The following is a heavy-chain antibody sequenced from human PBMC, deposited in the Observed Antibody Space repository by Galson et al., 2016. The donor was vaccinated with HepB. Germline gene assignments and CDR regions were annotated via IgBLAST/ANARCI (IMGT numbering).Heavy chain of an antibody. CDR1: GFTFSSYS. Sequence: SLRLSCAASGFTFSSYSMNWVRQAPGKGLEWVSSIISSSTYIHSADSVQGRFTISRDNAKNSLYLQMKSLRAEDTAVYYCARELLGYCTSTTCSLTGGMDVWGQGTTVTVSS. J-gene: IGHJ6*02. D-gene: IGHD2-2*01. CDR2: IISSSTYI. CDR3: ARELLGYCTSTTCSLTGGMDV. V-gene: IGHV3-21*01.